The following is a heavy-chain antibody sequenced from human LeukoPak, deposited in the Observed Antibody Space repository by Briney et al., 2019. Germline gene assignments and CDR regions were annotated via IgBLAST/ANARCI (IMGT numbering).Heavy chain of an antibody. D-gene: IGHD3-10*01. J-gene: IGHJ4*02. CDR2: IYHSGST. CDR1: GGSISSSNW. Sequence: KASGTLSLTCAVSGGSISSSNWWSWVRQPPGKGLEWIGEIYHSGSTNYNPSLKSRVSISVDKSKNQFSLKLSSVTAADTAVYYCARESRGSGSYQYYFDYWGPGTLVTVSS. CDR3: ARESRGSGSYQYYFDY. V-gene: IGHV4-4*02.